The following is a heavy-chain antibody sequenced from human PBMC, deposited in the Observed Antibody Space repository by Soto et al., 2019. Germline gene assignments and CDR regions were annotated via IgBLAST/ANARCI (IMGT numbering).Heavy chain of an antibody. D-gene: IGHD2-15*01. CDR3: AKDRRYCSGGSCYLDWFDP. V-gene: IGHV3-23*01. Sequence: GESLKISCAASGFTFSSYAMSWVRQAPGKGLEWVSAISGSGGSTYYADSVKGRFTISRDNSKNTLYLQMNSLRAEDTAVYYCAKDRRYCSGGSCYLDWFDPWGQGTLVTVSS. J-gene: IGHJ5*02. CDR2: ISGSGGST. CDR1: GFTFSSYA.